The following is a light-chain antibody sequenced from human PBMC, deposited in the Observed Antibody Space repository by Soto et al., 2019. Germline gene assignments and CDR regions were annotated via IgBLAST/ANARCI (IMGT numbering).Light chain of an antibody. Sequence: QSVLTQPASVYGSPGQSITISCTGTSSDIGGYDYVSWYQQYPGKAPKLMIYDVSNRPSGVSDRFSGSKSANTASLTISGLQAEDEADYYCNSYTTSSSLYVFGTGTKVTVL. V-gene: IGLV2-14*01. CDR2: DVS. CDR3: NSYTTSSSLYV. J-gene: IGLJ1*01. CDR1: SSDIGGYDY.